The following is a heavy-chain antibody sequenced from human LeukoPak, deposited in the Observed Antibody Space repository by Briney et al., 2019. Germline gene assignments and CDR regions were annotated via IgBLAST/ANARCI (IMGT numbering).Heavy chain of an antibody. Sequence: SETLSLTCTVSGGSISSGGYYWSWIRQHPGKGLEWIGYIYYSGSTYYNPSLKSRVTISVDTSKNQFSLKLSSATAADTAVYYCARSTIAAAGTRWFDPWGQGTLVTVSS. CDR3: ARSTIAAAGTRWFDP. V-gene: IGHV4-31*03. CDR1: GGSISSGGYY. D-gene: IGHD6-13*01. CDR2: IYYSGST. J-gene: IGHJ5*02.